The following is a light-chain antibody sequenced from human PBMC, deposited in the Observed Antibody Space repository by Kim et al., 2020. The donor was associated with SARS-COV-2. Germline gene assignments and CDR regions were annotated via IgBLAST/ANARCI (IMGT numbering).Light chain of an antibody. CDR3: NSRDSSGNRV. CDR1: RLRSYY. CDR2: GKN. J-gene: IGLJ2*01. V-gene: IGLV3-19*01. Sequence: VARGQTVRITGQGDRLRSYYASWYQQKPGQAPVLVIYGKNNRPSGIPDRFSGSSSGNTASLTITGAQAEDEADYYCNSRDSSGNRVFGGGTKLTVL.